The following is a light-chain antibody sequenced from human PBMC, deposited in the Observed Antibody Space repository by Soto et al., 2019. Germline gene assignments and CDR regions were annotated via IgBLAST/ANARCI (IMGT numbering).Light chain of an antibody. CDR1: SSDVGSYNL. V-gene: IGLV2-23*02. J-gene: IGLJ2*01. CDR2: EVS. Sequence: QLVLTQPASVSGSPGQSITISCTGTSSDVGSYNLVSWYQQHPGKAPKLMIYEVSKRPSGVSNRFSGSKSGNTASLTISGLQTEDEADYYCCSYAGRDVVFGGGTKVTVL. CDR3: CSYAGRDVV.